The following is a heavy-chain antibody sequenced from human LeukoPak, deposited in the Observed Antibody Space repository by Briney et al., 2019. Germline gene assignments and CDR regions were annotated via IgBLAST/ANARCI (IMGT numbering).Heavy chain of an antibody. J-gene: IGHJ6*02. D-gene: IGHD2-21*02. V-gene: IGHV3-30*04. Sequence: GGSLRLSCAASGFTFSSYTMHWVRQAPGKGLEWVAVISYDGSNKYYADSVKGRFTISRDNSENTLYLQMNSLRAEDTAVYYCARDMVVTRPYGMDVWGQGTTVTVSS. CDR1: GFTFSSYT. CDR3: ARDMVVTRPYGMDV. CDR2: ISYDGSNK.